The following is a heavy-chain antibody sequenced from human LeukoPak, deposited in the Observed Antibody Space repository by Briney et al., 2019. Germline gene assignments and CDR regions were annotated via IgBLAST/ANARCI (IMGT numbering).Heavy chain of an antibody. CDR1: GGSFSCYY. V-gene: IGHV4-34*01. Sequence: KPSETLSLTCAVYGGSFSCYYWSWIRQPPGKGLEWIGEINHSGSTNYNPSLKSRVTISVDTSKNQFSLKLSSVTAADTAVYYCARVEARIYWFDPWGQGTLVTVSS. CDR2: INHSGST. J-gene: IGHJ5*02. CDR3: ARVEARIYWFDP. D-gene: IGHD6-6*01.